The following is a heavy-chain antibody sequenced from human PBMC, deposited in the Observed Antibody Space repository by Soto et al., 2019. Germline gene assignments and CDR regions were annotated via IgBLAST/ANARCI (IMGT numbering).Heavy chain of an antibody. CDR2: IIPIFGTA. CDR3: ARRGGLERGRDYYYGMDV. CDR1: GGTFSSYA. D-gene: IGHD1-1*01. J-gene: IGHJ6*02. Sequence: QVQLVQSGAEVKKPGSSVKVSCKASGGTFSSYAISWVRQAPGQGLEWMGGIIPIFGTANYAQKFQGRVTITADESTSTAYMELSSLRSEDTAVYYCARRGGLERGRDYYYGMDVWGQGTTVIVSS. V-gene: IGHV1-69*12.